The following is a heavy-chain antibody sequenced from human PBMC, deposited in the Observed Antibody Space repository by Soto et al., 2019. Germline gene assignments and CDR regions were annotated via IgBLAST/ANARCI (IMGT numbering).Heavy chain of an antibody. D-gene: IGHD3-16*01. Sequence: LSLTCTVSGCSISSSNYYWGWIRQPPGKGLEWIGSIYYSGSTSYNSSLKSRVTISVDTSKNQFSLRLRSVTAADTAVYYCASPTLGAFDIWGQGTMVTVSS. V-gene: IGHV4-39*01. CDR3: ASPTLGAFDI. CDR2: IYYSGST. J-gene: IGHJ3*02. CDR1: GCSISSSNYY.